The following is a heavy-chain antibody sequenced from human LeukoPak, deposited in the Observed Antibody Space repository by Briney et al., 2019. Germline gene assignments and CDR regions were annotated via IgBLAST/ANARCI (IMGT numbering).Heavy chain of an antibody. CDR3: ARDNEVRGFDY. D-gene: IGHD3-10*01. J-gene: IGHJ4*02. CDR1: GFTFSSYW. V-gene: IGHV3-7*01. CDR2: IKQDGSEK. Sequence: GGSRRLSCAASGFTFSSYWMSWVRQAPGKGLEWVVNIKQDGSEKYYVDSVKGRFTISRDNAKNSLYLQMNSLRAEDTAVYYCARDNEVRGFDYWGQGTLVTVSS.